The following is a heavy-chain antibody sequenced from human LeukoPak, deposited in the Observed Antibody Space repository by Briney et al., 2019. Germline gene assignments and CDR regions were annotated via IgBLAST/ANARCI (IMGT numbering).Heavy chain of an antibody. Sequence: PSETLSLTCAVYGGSFSGYYWSWIRQPPGKGLEWIGSIYYSGSTYYNPSLKSRVTISVDTSKNQFSLKLSSVTAADTAVYYCARGGYYYDSSGYLDYWGQGTLVTVSS. CDR2: IYYSGST. D-gene: IGHD3-22*01. CDR1: GGSFSGYY. J-gene: IGHJ4*02. V-gene: IGHV4-34*01. CDR3: ARGGYYYDSSGYLDY.